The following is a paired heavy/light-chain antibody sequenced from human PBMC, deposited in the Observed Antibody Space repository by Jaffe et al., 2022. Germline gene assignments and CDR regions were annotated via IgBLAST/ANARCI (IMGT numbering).Heavy chain of an antibody. CDR2: IYYSGST. Sequence: QVQLQESGPGLVKPSETLSLTCTVSGGSISSYYWSWIRQPPGKGLEWIGYIYYSGSTNYNPSLKSRVTISVDTSKNQFSLKLSSVTAADTAVYYCARALNYYDSSGYYEGLDYWGQGTLVTVSS. CDR1: GGSISSYY. CDR3: ARALNYYDSSGYYEGLDY. J-gene: IGHJ4*02. V-gene: IGHV4-59*01. D-gene: IGHD3-22*01.
Light chain of an antibody. CDR3: QQYNNWPVDT. Sequence: EIVMTQSPATLSVSPGERATLSCRASQSVSSNLAWYQQKPGQAPRLLIYGASTRATGIPARFSGSGSGTEFTLTISSLQSEDFAVYYCQQYNNWPVDTFGQGTKLEIK. CDR2: GAS. J-gene: IGKJ2*01. CDR1: QSVSSN. V-gene: IGKV3-15*01.